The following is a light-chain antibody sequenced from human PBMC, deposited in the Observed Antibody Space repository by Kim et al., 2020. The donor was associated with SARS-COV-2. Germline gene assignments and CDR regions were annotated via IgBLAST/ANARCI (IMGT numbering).Light chain of an antibody. Sequence: GKTVTISCTGSSGSIASNYVQWYQQRPGSAPTTVIYEDNQRPSGVPDRFSGSIDSSSNSASLTISGLKTEDEADYYGQSYDISNVVFGGGTQLTVL. V-gene: IGLV6-57*02. CDR2: EDN. CDR3: QSYDISNVV. CDR1: SGSIASNY. J-gene: IGLJ2*01.